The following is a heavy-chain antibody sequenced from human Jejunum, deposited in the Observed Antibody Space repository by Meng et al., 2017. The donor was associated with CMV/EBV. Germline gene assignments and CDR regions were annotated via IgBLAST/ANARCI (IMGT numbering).Heavy chain of an antibody. CDR1: FSGFV. CDR3: ARDPGCDDPTCYGIGWDL. Sequence: FSGFVITWVRQAPGQGLEWMAKINPSDPGTTYAQRFEGRVTMTRDTSTNTVYMELNSLKSDDTAVYYCARDPGCDDPTCYGIGWDLWGQGTLVTVSS. J-gene: IGHJ5*02. CDR2: INPSDPGT. V-gene: IGHV1-46*01. D-gene: IGHD2-21*01.